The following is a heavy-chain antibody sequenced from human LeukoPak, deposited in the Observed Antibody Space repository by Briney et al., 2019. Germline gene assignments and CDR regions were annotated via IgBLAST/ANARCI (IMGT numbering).Heavy chain of an antibody. Sequence: PGGSLRLSCAASGFTFSNAWMSWVRQAPGKGLEWVGRIKSKTDGGTTDYAAPVKGRFTISRDDSKNTLYLQMNSLKTEDTAVYYCTTDPIVVVPAAPCGYWGQGTLVTVSS. CDR2: IKSKTDGGTT. CDR3: TTDPIVVVPAAPCGY. D-gene: IGHD2-2*01. J-gene: IGHJ4*02. V-gene: IGHV3-15*01. CDR1: GFTFSNAW.